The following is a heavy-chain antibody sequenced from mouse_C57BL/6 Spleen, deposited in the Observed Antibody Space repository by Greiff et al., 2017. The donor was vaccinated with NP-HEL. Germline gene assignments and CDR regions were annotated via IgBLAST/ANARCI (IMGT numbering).Heavy chain of an antibody. D-gene: IGHD2-4*01. CDR2: INPSNGGT. Sequence: QVQLQQPGTELVKPGASVKLSCKASGYTFTSYWMHWVKQRPGQGLEWIGNINPSNGGTNYNEKFKSKATLTVDKSSSTAYMQLSSLTSEDSAVYYCARGSYYDYDDVRFDYWGQGTTLTVAS. CDR1: GYTFTSYW. V-gene: IGHV1-53*01. J-gene: IGHJ2*01. CDR3: ARGSYYDYDDVRFDY.